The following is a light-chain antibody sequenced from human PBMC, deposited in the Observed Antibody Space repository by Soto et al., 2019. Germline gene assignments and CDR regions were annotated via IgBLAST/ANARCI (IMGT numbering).Light chain of an antibody. CDR1: NVGEYDY. V-gene: IGLV1-51*01. CDR2: DNG. Sequence: QSALTQPPSASGSPGQSVTISCTGSNVGEYDYVSWYQQLPGTAPKLLIYDNGKRPSGIPDRFSGSQSGTSATLGITGLQTGDEADYYCGTWDNSLSAVFGGGTKLTVL. CDR3: GTWDNSLSAV. J-gene: IGLJ2*01.